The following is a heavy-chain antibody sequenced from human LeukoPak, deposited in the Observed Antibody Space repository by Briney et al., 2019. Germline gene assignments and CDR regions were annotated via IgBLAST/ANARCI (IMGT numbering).Heavy chain of an antibody. CDR3: ARTNTVYGDFDY. V-gene: IGHV3-53*01. CDR2: IFPDGRT. D-gene: IGHD2/OR15-2a*01. J-gene: IGHJ4*02. CDR1: GLTVTDNY. Sequence: PGGSLRLSCAASGLTVTDNYFSWVRQAPGKGLEWVSVIFPDGRTYHADSVKGRFTISRDRPKNTSLLQMNSLRADDTALYHCARTNTVYGDFDYWGQGILVTVSS.